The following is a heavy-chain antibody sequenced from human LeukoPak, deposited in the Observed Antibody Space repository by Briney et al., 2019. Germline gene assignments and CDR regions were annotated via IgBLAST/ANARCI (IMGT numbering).Heavy chain of an antibody. V-gene: IGHV3-66*04. CDR3: ARQRGTTVTTYQVN. D-gene: IGHD4-17*01. Sequence: GGSLRLSCAGSGFTVSSDFMIWVRQAPGRGLEWVSILYGGGNTYYGGSVKDRFTISRNNSKNTLYLQMNSLRAEDTAVYYCARQRGTTVTTYQVNWGQGTLVTVSS. CDR2: LYGGGNT. J-gene: IGHJ4*02. CDR1: GFTVSSDF.